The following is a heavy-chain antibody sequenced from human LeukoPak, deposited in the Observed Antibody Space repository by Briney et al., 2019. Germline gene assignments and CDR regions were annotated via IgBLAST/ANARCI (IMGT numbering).Heavy chain of an antibody. CDR2: INPNSGGT. V-gene: IGHV1-2*02. CDR1: GYTFTSYG. J-gene: IGHJ4*02. Sequence: ASVKVSCKASGYTFTSYGISWVRQAPGQGLEWMGWINPNSGGTNYAQKFQGRVTMTRDTSISTAYMELSRLRSDDTAVYYCASSQNGLLDYWGQGTLVTVSS. D-gene: IGHD5-18*01. CDR3: ASSQNGLLDY.